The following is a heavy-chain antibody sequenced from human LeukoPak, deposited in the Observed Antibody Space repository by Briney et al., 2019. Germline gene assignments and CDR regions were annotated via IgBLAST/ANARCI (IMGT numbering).Heavy chain of an antibody. CDR1: GGSFSGYY. J-gene: IGHJ4*02. D-gene: IGHD2-15*01. CDR2: INHSGST. Sequence: SETLSLTCAVYGGSFSGYYWSWIRQPPGKGLEWIGEINHSGSTNYNPSLKSRVTISVDTSKNQFSLKLSSVTAADTAVYYCARRYCSGGSCHFDYWGQGTLVTVSS. CDR3: ARRYCSGGSCHFDY. V-gene: IGHV4-34*01.